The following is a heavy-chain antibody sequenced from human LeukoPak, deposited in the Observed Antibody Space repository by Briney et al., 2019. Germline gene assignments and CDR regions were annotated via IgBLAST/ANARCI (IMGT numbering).Heavy chain of an antibody. CDR2: IKSKTDGGAT. Sequence: GGSLRLSCAASGFTFSNAWMSWVRQAPGKGLEWVGRIKSKTDGGATDYAAPVKGRFTISRDDSKNTLYLQMNSLKIEDTAVYYRTIDAEGPPFDHWGQGTLVTVSS. CDR3: TIDAEGPPFDH. J-gene: IGHJ4*02. CDR1: GFTFSNAW. V-gene: IGHV3-15*01.